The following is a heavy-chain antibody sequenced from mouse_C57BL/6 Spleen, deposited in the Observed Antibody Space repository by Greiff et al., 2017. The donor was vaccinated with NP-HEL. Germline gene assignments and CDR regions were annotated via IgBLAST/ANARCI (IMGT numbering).Heavy chain of an antibody. Sequence: VQVVESGPGLVAPSQSLSITCTVSGFSLTSYAISWVRQPPGKGLEWLGVIWTGGGTNYNSALKSRLSISKDNSKSQVFLKMNSLQTDDTARYYCARNWGSYYGSLFDYWGQGTTLTVSS. D-gene: IGHD1-1*01. CDR1: GFSLTSYA. J-gene: IGHJ2*01. V-gene: IGHV2-9-1*01. CDR3: ARNWGSYYGSLFDY. CDR2: IWTGGGT.